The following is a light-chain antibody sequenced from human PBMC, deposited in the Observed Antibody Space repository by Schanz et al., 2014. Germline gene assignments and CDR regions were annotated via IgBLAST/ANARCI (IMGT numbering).Light chain of an antibody. CDR2: GAS. CDR1: QSVSSSF. Sequence: EIVLTQSPGTLSLSPGERAPLSCRASQSVSSSFLAWYQQKPGQAPRLLIYGASSRATGVPDRFSGSGSGTDFTLTISRLEPEDFAVYYCHQYGRSPRGTFGQGTKLEIK. V-gene: IGKV3-20*01. CDR3: HQYGRSPRGT. J-gene: IGKJ2*02.